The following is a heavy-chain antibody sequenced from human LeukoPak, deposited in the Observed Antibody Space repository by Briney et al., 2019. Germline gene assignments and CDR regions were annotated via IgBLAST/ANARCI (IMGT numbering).Heavy chain of an antibody. D-gene: IGHD1-26*01. J-gene: IGHJ4*02. CDR1: GYTFTSYA. Sequence: ASVKVSCKASGYTFTSYAMNWVRQAPGQGLEWMGWINTNTGNPTYAQGFTGRFVFSLDTSVSTAYLQISSLKAEDTAVYYCATGLGATGDAAEYYFDYWGQGTLVTVSS. CDR2: INTNTGNP. V-gene: IGHV7-4-1*02. CDR3: ATGLGATGDAAEYYFDY.